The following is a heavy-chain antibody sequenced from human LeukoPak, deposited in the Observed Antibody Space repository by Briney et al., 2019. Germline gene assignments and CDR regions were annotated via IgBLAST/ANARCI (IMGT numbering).Heavy chain of an antibody. V-gene: IGHV4-30-2*01. D-gene: IGHD1-26*01. CDR3: ARPTREGRKLWFDP. J-gene: IGHJ5*02. CDR2: IYHSGST. CDR1: GGSISSGGYY. Sequence: PSETLSLTCTVSGGSISSGGYYWSWIRQPPGKGLEWIGYIYHSGSTYYNPSLKSRVTISVDRSKNQFSLKLSSVTAADTAVYYCARPTREGRKLWFDPWGQGTLVTVSS.